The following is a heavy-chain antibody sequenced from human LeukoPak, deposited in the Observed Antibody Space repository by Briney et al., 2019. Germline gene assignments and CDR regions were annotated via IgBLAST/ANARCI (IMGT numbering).Heavy chain of an antibody. J-gene: IGHJ4*02. Sequence: ASVEVSCKASGYTFTSYGISWVRQAPGQGLEWMGWISAYNGNTNYAQKLQGRVTMTTDTSTSTAYMELRSLRSDDTAVYYCARGMWLRMTVAFDYWGQGTLVTVSS. V-gene: IGHV1-18*01. CDR1: GYTFTSYG. D-gene: IGHD5-12*01. CDR3: ARGMWLRMTVAFDY. CDR2: ISAYNGNT.